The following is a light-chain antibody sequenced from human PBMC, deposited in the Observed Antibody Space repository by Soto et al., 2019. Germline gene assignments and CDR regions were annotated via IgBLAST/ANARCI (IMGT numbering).Light chain of an antibody. CDR3: QTWGRGIVV. CDR1: GGHSTYS. V-gene: IGLV4-69*02. J-gene: IGLJ2*01. Sequence: QLVLTQSPSASASRGASVNLTCTLTGGHSTYSIGWHQQQPQRGPRFLMRLNSDGSHSKGDGIPDRFSGSSSGAERFLTISSLQSEDEADYYCQTWGRGIVVFGGGTKLTVL. CDR2: LNSDGSH.